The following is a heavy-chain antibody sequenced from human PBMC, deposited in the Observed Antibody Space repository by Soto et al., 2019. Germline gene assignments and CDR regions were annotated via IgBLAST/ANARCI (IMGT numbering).Heavy chain of an antibody. Sequence: EVHLVESGGGLVQPGGSLRLSCAASGFTFSSNWMHWVRQAPGKGLVWVSRINSDGSITSYADSVKGQFTISRDNAKNTLYLQMNSLSAEDTAVYYCARGSSSWYVSFDYWGQGTLVTVSS. J-gene: IGHJ4*02. CDR3: ARGSSSWYVSFDY. CDR2: INSDGSIT. CDR1: GFTFSSNW. D-gene: IGHD6-13*01. V-gene: IGHV3-74*01.